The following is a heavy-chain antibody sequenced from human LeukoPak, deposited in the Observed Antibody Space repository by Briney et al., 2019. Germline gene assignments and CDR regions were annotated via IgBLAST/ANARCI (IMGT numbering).Heavy chain of an antibody. CDR2: ISYDGSNK. Sequence: PGRSLRLSCAASGFTFSSYAMHWVRQAPGKGLEWVAVISYDGSNKYYADSVKGRFTISRDKSKNTLSLQMNSLRAEDTAVYYCAREGSSRWESWFDPWGQGTLVTVSS. CDR1: GFTFSSYA. D-gene: IGHD6-13*01. CDR3: AREGSSRWESWFDP. V-gene: IGHV3-30*04. J-gene: IGHJ5*02.